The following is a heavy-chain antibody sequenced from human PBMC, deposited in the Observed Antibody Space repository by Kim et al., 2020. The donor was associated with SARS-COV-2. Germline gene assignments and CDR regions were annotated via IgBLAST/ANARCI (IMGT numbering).Heavy chain of an antibody. CDR2: INHSGST. D-gene: IGHD6-13*01. J-gene: IGHJ4*02. CDR1: GGSFSGYY. V-gene: IGHV4-34*01. Sequence: SETLSLTCAVYGGSFSGYYWSWIRQPPGKGLEWIGEINHSGSTNYNPSLKSRVTISVDTSKNQFSLKLSSVTAADTAVYYCSRGPLAAAGGDYRGQGTLV. CDR3: SRGPLAAAGGDY.